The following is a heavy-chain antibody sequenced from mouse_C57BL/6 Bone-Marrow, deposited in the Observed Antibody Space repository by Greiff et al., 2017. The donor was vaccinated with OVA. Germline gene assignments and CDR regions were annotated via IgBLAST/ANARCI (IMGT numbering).Heavy chain of an antibody. CDR2: IRYSGST. J-gene: IGHJ3*01. CDR1: GYSITSGYD. CDR3: AGGGYFFAY. V-gene: IGHV3-1*01. Sequence: EVQLQESGPGMVKPSQSLSLTCTVTGYSITSGYDWHWIRHFPGNKLEWMGYIRYSGSTNYNPSLKSRISITHDTSKNHFFLKLNSVTTEDTATYYCAGGGYFFAYWGQGTLVTVSA. D-gene: IGHD2-3*01.